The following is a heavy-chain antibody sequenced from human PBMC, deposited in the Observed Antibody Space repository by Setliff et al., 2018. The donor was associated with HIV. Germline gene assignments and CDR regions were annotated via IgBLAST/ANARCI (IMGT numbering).Heavy chain of an antibody. V-gene: IGHV1-69*13. CDR1: GGTFSTHS. J-gene: IGHJ3*02. CDR2: IIPIFGTT. D-gene: IGHD2-21*02. CDR3: ARESGICGGDCHYAFDM. Sequence: RASVNVSCKASGGTFSTHSISWVRQAPGQGLEWMGGIIPIFGTTNYARKFQGRVTITADDSTSTAYMDLNNLRSEDTAVYYCARESGICGGDCHYAFDMWGHGTRVTVSS.